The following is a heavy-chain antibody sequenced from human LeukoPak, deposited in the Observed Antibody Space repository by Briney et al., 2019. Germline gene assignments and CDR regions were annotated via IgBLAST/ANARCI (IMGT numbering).Heavy chain of an antibody. Sequence: GGSLRLSCAASGFTFYNYAMNWVRQAPGKGLEWVSGISGGGDITYYADSVKGRFTISRDHSKHTLYLQMDNLTAEDTAVYYCAKDRRGFYRPTDYWGQGTLVTVSS. D-gene: IGHD3-22*01. J-gene: IGHJ4*02. V-gene: IGHV3-23*01. CDR3: AKDRRGFYRPTDY. CDR2: ISGGGDIT. CDR1: GFTFYNYA.